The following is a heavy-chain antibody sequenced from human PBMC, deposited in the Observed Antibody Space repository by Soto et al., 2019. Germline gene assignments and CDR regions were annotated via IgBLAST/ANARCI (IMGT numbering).Heavy chain of an antibody. CDR3: TRTTAQFQLLSPPF. CDR1: GFSFSGSA. V-gene: IGHV3-73*01. D-gene: IGHD2-2*01. J-gene: IGHJ6*02. CDR2: IRSKPNSYAT. Sequence: GGSLRLSCAASGFSFSGSAMHWVRQASGKGLEWVGRIRSKPNSYATSYAASVKGRFTISRDDSKNTAYLQMNSLKTEDTAVYYCTRTTAQFQLLSPPFWGQGTTVTVSS.